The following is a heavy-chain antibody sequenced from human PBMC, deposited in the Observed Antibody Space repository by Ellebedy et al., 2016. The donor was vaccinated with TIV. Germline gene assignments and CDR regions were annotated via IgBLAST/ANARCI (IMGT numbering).Heavy chain of an antibody. V-gene: IGHV3-21*05. J-gene: IGHJ6*02. Sequence: GESLKISCAASGFTFSSYSMNWVRQAPGKGLEWVSYISSSSSYTNYADSVKGRFTISRDNAKNSLYLQMNSLRAEDTAVYYCAREYYYGMDVWGQGTTVTVSS. CDR2: ISSSSSYT. CDR3: AREYYYGMDV. CDR1: GFTFSSYS.